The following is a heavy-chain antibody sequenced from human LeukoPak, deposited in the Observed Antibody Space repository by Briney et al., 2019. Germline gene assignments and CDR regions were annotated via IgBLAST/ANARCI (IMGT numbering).Heavy chain of an antibody. CDR2: ISPNSGET. CDR1: GYTFTDYY. Sequence: ASVKVSCKASGYTFTDYYMHWVRQAPGQGLEWMGWISPNSGETSYAQKFQGRVTMTRDTSIRTAYTEVHSLRPDDTAVFYCARDGNFDYWGQGTLVTVSS. V-gene: IGHV1-2*02. J-gene: IGHJ4*02. D-gene: IGHD1-1*01. CDR3: ARDGNFDY.